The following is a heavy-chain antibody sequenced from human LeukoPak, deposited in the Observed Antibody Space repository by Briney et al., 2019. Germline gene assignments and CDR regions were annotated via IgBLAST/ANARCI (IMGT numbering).Heavy chain of an antibody. D-gene: IGHD5-24*01. CDR2: ISYDGSNK. CDR3: AKEDNSPPLDY. CDR1: GFTFSSYG. V-gene: IGHV3-30*18. Sequence: PGGSLRLSCAASGFTFSSYGMHWVRQAPGKGLEWVAVISYDGSNKYYADSVKGRFTISRDNSKNTLYLQMNSLRAEDTAVYYCAKEDNSPPLDYWGQGTLVTVSS. J-gene: IGHJ4*02.